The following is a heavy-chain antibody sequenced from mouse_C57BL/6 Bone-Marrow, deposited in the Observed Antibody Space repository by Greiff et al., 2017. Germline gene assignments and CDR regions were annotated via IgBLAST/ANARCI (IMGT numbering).Heavy chain of an antibody. V-gene: IGHV5-15*01. CDR3: ARQADGDALDY. Sequence: EVQLVESGGGLVQPGGSLKLSCAASGFTFSDYGMAWVRQAPRKGLEWVAFVSNLAYSIYYADTVTGRFTVSRENAKNTLYLEMSSLRSEDTAMYYCARQADGDALDYWGQGTSVTVSS. CDR1: GFTFSDYG. CDR2: VSNLAYSI. J-gene: IGHJ4*01.